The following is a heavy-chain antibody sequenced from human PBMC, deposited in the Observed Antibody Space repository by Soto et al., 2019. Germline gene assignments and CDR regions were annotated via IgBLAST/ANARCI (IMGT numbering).Heavy chain of an antibody. D-gene: IGHD2-8*01. CDR3: AKYCSSDVCFDY. CDR1: WFTFSSCI. V-gene: IGHV3-48*02. J-gene: IGHJ4*02. Sequence: PGGSLIRSCASSWFTFSSCIMSWVRQAPGKGLEWVSFISGSGDTKYYADSVKGRFTISRDNAKNSLYLQMSSLRDEGTAVYYCAKYCSSDVCFDYWGQATLVTVSS. CDR2: ISGSGDTK.